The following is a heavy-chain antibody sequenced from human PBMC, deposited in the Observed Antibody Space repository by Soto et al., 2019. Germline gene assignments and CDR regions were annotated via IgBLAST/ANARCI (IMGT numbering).Heavy chain of an antibody. CDR3: ARQYSYTHNFDY. Sequence: SETLSLTCAVYGGSFSGYYWSWIRQPPGKGLEWIGEINHSGSTNYNPSLKSRVTISVDTSKNQFSLKLSSVTAADTAVYYCARQYSYTHNFDYWGQGTLVTVSS. CDR2: INHSGST. D-gene: IGHD5-18*01. J-gene: IGHJ4*02. V-gene: IGHV4-34*01. CDR1: GGSFSGYY.